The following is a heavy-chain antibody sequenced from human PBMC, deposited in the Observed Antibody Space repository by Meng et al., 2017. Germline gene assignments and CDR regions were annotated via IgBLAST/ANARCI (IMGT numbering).Heavy chain of an antibody. Sequence: SVKVSCKASGGTFSSYAISWVRQAPGQGLEWMGGIIPIFGTANYAQKFQGRVTITADESKGTAYMELSSLRSEDTAVYYCARGLSVDTAMVTDYYGMDVWGQGTTVTVSS. CDR1: GGTFSSYA. CDR3: ARGLSVDTAMVTDYYGMDV. D-gene: IGHD5-18*01. J-gene: IGHJ6*02. CDR2: IIPIFGTA. V-gene: IGHV1-69*13.